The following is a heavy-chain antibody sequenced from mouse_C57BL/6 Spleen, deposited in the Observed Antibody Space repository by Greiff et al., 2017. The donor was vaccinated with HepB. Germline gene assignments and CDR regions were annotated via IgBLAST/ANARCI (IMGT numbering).Heavy chain of an antibody. D-gene: IGHD2-2*01. V-gene: IGHV5-17*01. CDR2: ISSGSSTI. CDR1: GFTFSDYG. J-gene: IGHJ1*03. CDR3: ARGGYDVYWYFDV. Sequence: EVQGVESGGGLVKPGGSLKLSCAASGFTFSDYGMHWVRQAPEKGLEWVAYISSGSSTIYYADTVKGRFTISRDNAKNTLVLQMTSLRSEDTAMYYCARGGYDVYWYFDVWGTGTTVTVSS.